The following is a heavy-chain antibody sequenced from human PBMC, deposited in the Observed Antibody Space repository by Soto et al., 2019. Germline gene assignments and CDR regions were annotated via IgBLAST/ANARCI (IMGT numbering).Heavy chain of an antibody. D-gene: IGHD3-10*01. Sequence: QVQLVQSGAEVKKPGSSVKVSCKASGGTFSSYAISWVRQAPGQGLEWMGGIIPIFGTADYAQKFQGRVTITADESTSTAYMELCSLRSEDTAVYYCALHYGSGSNYYDYGMDVWGQGTTVTVSS. J-gene: IGHJ6*02. V-gene: IGHV1-69*12. CDR2: IIPIFGTA. CDR1: GGTFSSYA. CDR3: ALHYGSGSNYYDYGMDV.